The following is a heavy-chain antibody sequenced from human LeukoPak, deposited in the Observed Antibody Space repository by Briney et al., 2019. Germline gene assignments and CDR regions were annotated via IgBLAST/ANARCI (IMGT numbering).Heavy chain of an antibody. CDR3: ARAPRIAAPFDY. CDR2: IYYSGST. V-gene: IGHV4-59*01. Sequence: SETLSLTCTVSGGSISSYYWSWIRQPPGKGLEWIGYIYYSGSTNYNPSLKSRVTISVDTSKNQFSLKLSSVTAADTAVYYCARAPRIAAPFDYWGREPWSPSPQ. J-gene: IGHJ4*02. D-gene: IGHD6-6*01. CDR1: GGSISSYY.